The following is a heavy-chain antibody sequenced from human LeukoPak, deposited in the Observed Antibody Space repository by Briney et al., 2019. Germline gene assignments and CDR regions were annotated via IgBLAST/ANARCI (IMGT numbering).Heavy chain of an antibody. V-gene: IGHV4-59*08. CDR1: GDSLSPYY. D-gene: IGHD6-19*01. Sequence: SETLSLTCTVSGDSLSPYYWGWIRQPPGKGLEWLGYISYSGSTNYNPSLKSRVTISEDTSKNQFSLKLSSVTAADTAVYYCASLPAGAVAGTYFDYWGQGTLVTVSS. CDR3: ASLPAGAVAGTYFDY. CDR2: ISYSGST. J-gene: IGHJ4*02.